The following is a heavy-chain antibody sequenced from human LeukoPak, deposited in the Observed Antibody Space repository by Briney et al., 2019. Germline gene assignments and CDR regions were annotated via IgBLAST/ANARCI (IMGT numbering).Heavy chain of an antibody. CDR3: AKGDTDCTCPGY. V-gene: IGHV3-53*01. CDR1: GFIVSSSH. CDR2: FQRDGHT. J-gene: IGHJ4*02. Sequence: PGGSLRLSCAASGFIVSSSHMSWVRQTPGKGLEWVSTFQRDGHTAYADSVKGRFTISRDVSENRIYLQMNSLRVEDTAVYYCAKGDTDCTCPGYWGRGTLVTVSS. D-gene: IGHD2-21*02.